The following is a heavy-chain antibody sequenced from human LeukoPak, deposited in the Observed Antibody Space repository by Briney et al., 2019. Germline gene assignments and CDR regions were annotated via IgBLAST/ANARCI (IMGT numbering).Heavy chain of an antibody. J-gene: IGHJ4*02. CDR2: MNPNNGET. CDR3: ARCRGPRTNYYYLDY. CDR1: GYTLTTND. V-gene: IGHV1-8*01. D-gene: IGHD5-24*01. Sequence: ASVKVSCKASGYTLTTNDINWLRQAAGHGLEWMGWMNPNNGETVYAQKFQGRVSMTMATSATAAYMELSGLKSEDTAVYFCARCRGPRTNYYYLDYWGPGTLVTVSP.